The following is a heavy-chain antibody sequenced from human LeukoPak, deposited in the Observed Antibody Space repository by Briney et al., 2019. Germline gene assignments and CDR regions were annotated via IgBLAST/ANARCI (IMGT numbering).Heavy chain of an antibody. CDR2: ISYDGSNK. D-gene: IGHD2-15*01. V-gene: IGHV3-30*18. Sequence: PGGSLRLSCAASGFTFSSYGMHWVRQAPGKGLEWVAVISYDGSNKYYADSVKGRFTISRDNSKNTLYLQMNSLRAEDTAVYYCAKDRVVVAARYFDYWGQGTLVTVSS. J-gene: IGHJ4*02. CDR1: GFTFSSYG. CDR3: AKDRVVVAARYFDY.